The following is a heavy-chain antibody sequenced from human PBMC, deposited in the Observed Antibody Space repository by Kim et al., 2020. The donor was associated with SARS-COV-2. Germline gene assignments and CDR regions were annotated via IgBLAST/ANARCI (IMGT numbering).Heavy chain of an antibody. Sequence: SETLSLTCTVSGGSISSSSYYWGWIRQPPGKGLDWIGSIYYSGRTYYNPSLQSRVTISVDTSKNQFSLKLSSVTAADTAVYYCASTHRGEYGMDVWGQGTTVTVSS. V-gene: IGHV4-39*01. CDR1: GGSISSSSYY. J-gene: IGHJ6*02. CDR3: ASTHRGEYGMDV. CDR2: IYYSGRT.